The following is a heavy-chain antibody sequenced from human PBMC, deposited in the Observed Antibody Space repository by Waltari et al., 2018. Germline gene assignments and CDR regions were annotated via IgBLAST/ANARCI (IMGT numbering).Heavy chain of an antibody. V-gene: IGHV3-7*01. J-gene: IGHJ5*02. CDR2: IKQDGSEN. CDR1: GFTFSSYW. D-gene: IGHD3-3*01. Sequence: EVQLVESGGGLVQPGGSLRLSCAASGFTFSSYWMSWVRQAPGKGLEWVANIKQDGSENYYVDSVKGRFTISRDNAKNSLYLQMNSLRAEDTAVYYCAREGSGSWFDPWGQGTLVTVSS. CDR3: AREGSGSWFDP.